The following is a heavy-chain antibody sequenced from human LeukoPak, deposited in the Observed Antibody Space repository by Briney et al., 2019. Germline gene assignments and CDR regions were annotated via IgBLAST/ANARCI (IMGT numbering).Heavy chain of an antibody. CDR1: GFTFTDYA. D-gene: IGHD3-9*01. Sequence: GGSLRLSCAASGFTFTDYAMNWGRQAPGKGLEWLSAISGSGGSTYYADSIQGRFTISRDNSKNTLYLQMNSLRAEGTAIYYWAKDRYSRRYFDWGQGTLVTLPP. CDR2: ISGSGGST. J-gene: IGHJ4*02. CDR3: AKDRYSRRYFD. V-gene: IGHV3-23*01.